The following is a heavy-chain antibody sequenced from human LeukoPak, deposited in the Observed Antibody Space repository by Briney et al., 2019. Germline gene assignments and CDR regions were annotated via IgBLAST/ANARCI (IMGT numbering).Heavy chain of an antibody. D-gene: IGHD2-15*01. V-gene: IGHV1-2*02. J-gene: IGHJ4*02. CDR2: INPNSGGT. Sequence: GASVKVSCKASGYTFTGYQLHWVRQAPGQGLEWMGWINPNSGGTNYAQNFQGRVTMTRDTAITTAYMELSRLRFDDTAVYYCARGPSIIAASNWGQGTLLSVSS. CDR1: GYTFTGYQ. CDR3: ARGPSIIAASN.